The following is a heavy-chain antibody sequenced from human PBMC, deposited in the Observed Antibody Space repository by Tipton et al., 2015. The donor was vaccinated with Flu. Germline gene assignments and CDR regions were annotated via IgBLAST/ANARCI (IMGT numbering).Heavy chain of an antibody. CDR3: ARDRSPGLERLDYYYLDV. Sequence: QSGAEVKKPGSSVRVSCKASGGTFDTYSITWVRQAPGQGLEWMGGVNPFFGPPQYAQKFQDRLTIDADDYTSTAYMELSGLRSDDTAFYYCARDRSPGLERLDYYYLDVWCKGTTVIVSS. CDR2: VNPFFGPP. V-gene: IGHV1-69*01. D-gene: IGHD3-10*01. J-gene: IGHJ6*03. CDR1: GGTFDTYS.